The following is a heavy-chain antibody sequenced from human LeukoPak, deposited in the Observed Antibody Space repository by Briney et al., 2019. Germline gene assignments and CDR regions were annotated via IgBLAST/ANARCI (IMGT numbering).Heavy chain of an antibody. CDR2: ISSSSSYI. CDR1: GFTFSSYA. J-gene: IGHJ4*02. D-gene: IGHD2-2*01. V-gene: IGHV3-21*01. Sequence: GGSLRLSCAASGFTFSSYAMSWVRQAPGKGLEWVSSISSSSSYIYYADSVKGRFTISRDNAKNSLYLQMNSLRAEDTAVYYCARGGRYCSSTSCSPSDYWGQGTLVTVSS. CDR3: ARGGRYCSSTSCSPSDY.